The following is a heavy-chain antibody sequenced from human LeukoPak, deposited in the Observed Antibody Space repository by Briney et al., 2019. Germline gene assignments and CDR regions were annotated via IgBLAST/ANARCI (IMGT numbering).Heavy chain of an antibody. V-gene: IGHV3-66*01. CDR2: IYSGGTT. D-gene: IGHD5-12*01. CDR1: GFTVSTDY. CDR3: ARYDYGRSGFDY. J-gene: IGHJ4*02. Sequence: GFLRLSCAASGFTVSTDYMTWVRQAPGKGLEWVSVIYSGGTTYYADSVKGRFSISRDNSKNTLYLQMNSLRAEDTAVYYCARYDYGRSGFDYWGQGTLVTVSS.